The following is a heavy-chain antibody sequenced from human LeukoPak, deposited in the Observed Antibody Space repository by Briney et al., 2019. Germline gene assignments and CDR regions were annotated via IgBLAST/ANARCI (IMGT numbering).Heavy chain of an antibody. D-gene: IGHD3-10*01. J-gene: IGHJ4*02. Sequence: PSETLSLTCAVYGGSFSGYYWSWIRQPPGKGLEWIGEINHSGSTNYNPSLKSRVTISVDTSKNQFSLKLSSVTAADTAVYYCASMPPNWTGVKDHWGQGTLVTVSS. V-gene: IGHV4-34*01. CDR2: INHSGST. CDR1: GGSFSGYY. CDR3: ASMPPNWTGVKDH.